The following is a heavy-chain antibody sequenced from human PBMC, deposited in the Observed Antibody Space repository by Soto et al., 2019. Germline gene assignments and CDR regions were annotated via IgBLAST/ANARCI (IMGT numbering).Heavy chain of an antibody. Sequence: QVQLQESGPGLVKPSETLSLTCTVSGGSISSYYWSWIRQPPGKGLEWIGYIYYSGSTNYNPSLKSLVTISVEKSKNQFSLKLSSVTAADTAVYYCARVEVYQLGLYYYYYGMDVWGQGTTVTVSS. J-gene: IGHJ6*02. CDR1: GGSISSYY. D-gene: IGHD2-8*02. CDR2: IYYSGST. CDR3: ARVEVYQLGLYYYYYGMDV. V-gene: IGHV4-59*01.